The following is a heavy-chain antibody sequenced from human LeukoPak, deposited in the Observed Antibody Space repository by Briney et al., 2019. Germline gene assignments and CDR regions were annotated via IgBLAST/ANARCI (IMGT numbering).Heavy chain of an antibody. Sequence: GGSLRLSCAASGFTFSSYGMHWVRQAPGKGLEWVAVISYDGSNKYYADSVKGRFTISRDNSKNTLYLQINSLRAEDTAVYYCAKDHGGSYYPGLVYYFDYWGQGTLVTVSS. CDR2: ISYDGSNK. CDR3: AKDHGGSYYPGLVYYFDY. V-gene: IGHV3-30*18. D-gene: IGHD1-26*01. J-gene: IGHJ4*02. CDR1: GFTFSSYG.